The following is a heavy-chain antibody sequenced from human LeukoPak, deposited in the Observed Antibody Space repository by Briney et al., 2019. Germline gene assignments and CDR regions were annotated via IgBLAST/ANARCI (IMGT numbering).Heavy chain of an antibody. Sequence: GGSLRLSCAASGFTFSSYVMNWVRQAPGKGLEWVSGISDSGGSTYYADSVKGRFTISRDNSKNTLYLQMNSLRAEDTAVYYCAYGGNSPYYYYGMDVWGQGTTVTVSS. V-gene: IGHV3-23*01. CDR2: ISDSGGST. D-gene: IGHD4-23*01. CDR1: GFTFSSYV. J-gene: IGHJ6*02. CDR3: AYGGNSPYYYYGMDV.